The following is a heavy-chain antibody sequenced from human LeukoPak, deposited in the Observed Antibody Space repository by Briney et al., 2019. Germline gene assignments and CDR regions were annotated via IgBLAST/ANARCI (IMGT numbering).Heavy chain of an antibody. V-gene: IGHV3-66*01. CDR3: ARVPTGYSSAWYSFDY. CDR1: GFTVSSNY. Sequence: GGSLRLSCAASGFTVSSNYMSWVRQAPGKGLEWVSVIYRGGRTYYADSVKGRFTISRDNSENTLYLQMNSLRVEDTAVYYCARVPTGYSSAWYSFDYWGQGTLVTVSS. J-gene: IGHJ4*02. CDR2: IYRGGRT. D-gene: IGHD6-19*01.